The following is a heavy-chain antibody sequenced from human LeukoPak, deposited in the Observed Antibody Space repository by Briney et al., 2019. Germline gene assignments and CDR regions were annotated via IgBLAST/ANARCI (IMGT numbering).Heavy chain of an antibody. CDR3: ARPRLVPAAKGGVPWSYYFDY. V-gene: IGHV1-69*04. CDR1: GGTFSSYA. CDR2: IIPILGIA. Sequence: ASVKVSCKASGGTFSSYAISWVRQAPGQGLEWMGRIIPILGIANYAQKFQGRVTITADKSTSTAYMELSSLRSEDTAVYYCARPRLVPAAKGGVPWSYYFDYWGQGTLVTVSS. D-gene: IGHD2-2*01. J-gene: IGHJ4*02.